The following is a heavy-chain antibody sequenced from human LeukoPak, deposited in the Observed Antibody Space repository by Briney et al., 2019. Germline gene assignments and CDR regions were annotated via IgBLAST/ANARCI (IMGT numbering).Heavy chain of an antibody. J-gene: IGHJ6*03. CDR2: INPNSGGT. CDR1: GYTFTGYY. CDR3: ARPHTAMVKGYYYYYMDV. D-gene: IGHD5-18*01. V-gene: IGHV1-2*02. Sequence: ASVKVSCKASGYTFTGYYMHWVRQAPGQVLEWMGWINPNSGGTNYAQKFQGRVTMTRDTSISTAYMELSRLRSDDTAVYYCARPHTAMVKGYYYYYMDVWGKGTTVTVSS.